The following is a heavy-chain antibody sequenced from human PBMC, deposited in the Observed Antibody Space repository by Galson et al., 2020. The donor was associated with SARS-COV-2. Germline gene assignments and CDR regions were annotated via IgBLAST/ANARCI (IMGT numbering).Heavy chain of an antibody. J-gene: IGHJ4*02. D-gene: IGHD1-26*01. CDR1: RGSITGHY. CDR2: ISDSGTT. V-gene: IGHV4-59*08. Sequence: ETSETLSLTCTVSRGSITGHYWSWIRQPPGKGLEWIGYISDSGTTNFNPSLKSRVTMSLDTPKNQFSLKVKSVTAADTAVYYCAKLAEGCRSSEDYWGRGTRVTVSS. CDR3: AKLAEGCRSSEDY.